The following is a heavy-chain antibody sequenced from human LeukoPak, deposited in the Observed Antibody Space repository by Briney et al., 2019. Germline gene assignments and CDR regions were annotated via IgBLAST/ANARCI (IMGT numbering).Heavy chain of an antibody. D-gene: IGHD6-19*01. CDR2: INHSGST. CDR3: ASVAGTGYYFDY. Sequence: PSETLSLTCAVYGGSFSGYYWSWIRQPPGKGLEWIGEINHSGSTNYNPSLKSRVTMSVDTSKNQFSLKLSSVTAADTAVYYCASVAGTGYYFDYWGQGTLVTVSS. J-gene: IGHJ4*02. CDR1: GGSFSGYY. V-gene: IGHV4-34*01.